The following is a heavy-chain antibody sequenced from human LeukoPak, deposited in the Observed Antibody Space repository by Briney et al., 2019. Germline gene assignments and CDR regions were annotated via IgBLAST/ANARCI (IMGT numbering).Heavy chain of an antibody. V-gene: IGHV3-48*03. Sequence: GGSLRLSCAASGFTFSSYEMNWVRQAPGKGLEWVSYISSSDSTIYYADSVKGRFTISRGNAKNSLYLQMNSLRAEDTAVYYCARDRYYYYGTDVWGKGTTVTVSS. CDR1: GFTFSSYE. CDR2: ISSSDSTI. CDR3: ARDRYYYYGTDV. J-gene: IGHJ6*04.